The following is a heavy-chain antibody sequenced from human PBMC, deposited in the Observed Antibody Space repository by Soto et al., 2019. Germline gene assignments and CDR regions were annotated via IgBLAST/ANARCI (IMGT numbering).Heavy chain of an antibody. V-gene: IGHV4-30-4*01. D-gene: IGHD3-22*01. CDR3: ARVLVVITQADY. CDR2: IYYIGNT. CDR1: GGSISSGDYY. J-gene: IGHJ4*02. Sequence: TLSLTCTVSGGSISSGDYYWSWFRQPPGKGLEWIGYIYYIGNTYYNPSLKSRVTISVDTSKNQFSLKLRSVTAADTAVYYCARVLVVITQADYWGQGTLVTVSS.